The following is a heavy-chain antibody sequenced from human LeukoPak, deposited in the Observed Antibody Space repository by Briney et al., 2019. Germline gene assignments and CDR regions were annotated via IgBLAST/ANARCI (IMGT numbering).Heavy chain of an antibody. Sequence: GGSLRLSCAASGFTFSSYSMNWVRQAPGKGLEWVSSISSSSSYIYYADSVKGRFTISRDNAKNSLYLQMNSLRAEDTAVYYCARDNIAAGGEYYFDYWGQGTLVTVSS. V-gene: IGHV3-21*01. CDR1: GFTFSSYS. CDR2: ISSSSSYI. D-gene: IGHD6-13*01. CDR3: ARDNIAAGGEYYFDY. J-gene: IGHJ4*02.